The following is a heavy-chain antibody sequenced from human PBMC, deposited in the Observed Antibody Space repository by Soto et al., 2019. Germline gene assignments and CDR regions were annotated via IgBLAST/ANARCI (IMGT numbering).Heavy chain of an antibody. J-gene: IGHJ4*02. V-gene: IGHV1-2*04. D-gene: IGHD6-13*01. Sequence: GASVKVSCKASGYTFTGYYMHWVRQAPGQGLEWMGWINPNSGGTNYAQKFQGWVTMTRDTSISTAYMELSRLRSDDTAVYYCAGRTGPDYPGIAAAGFDYWGQGTLVTVSS. CDR3: AGRTGPDYPGIAAAGFDY. CDR2: INPNSGGT. CDR1: GYTFTGYY.